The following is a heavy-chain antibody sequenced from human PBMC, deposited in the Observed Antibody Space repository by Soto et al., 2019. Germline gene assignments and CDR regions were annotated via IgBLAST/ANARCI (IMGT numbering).Heavy chain of an antibody. CDR3: ARDEITGLFDY. CDR2: INHSGST. J-gene: IGHJ4*02. V-gene: IGHV4-34*01. CDR1: GGSFSGYY. D-gene: IGHD2-8*02. Sequence: PSETLSLTCAVYGGSFSGYYWTWIRQPPWTGLEWIGKINHSGSTNYNPSLKSRVTISVDTSKNQFSLKLTSVTAADTAVYYCARDEITGLFDYWGQGTLVTVSS.